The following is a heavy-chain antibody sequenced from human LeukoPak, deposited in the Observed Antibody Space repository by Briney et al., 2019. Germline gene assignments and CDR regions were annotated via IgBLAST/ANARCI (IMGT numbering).Heavy chain of an antibody. CDR2: IYYSGST. D-gene: IGHD6-19*01. J-gene: IGHJ6*02. CDR1: GGSISSGDYY. V-gene: IGHV4-30-4*01. CDR3: ARTIAVANNYYYYGLDV. Sequence: SQTLSLTCTVSGGSISSGDYYWSWIRQPPGKGLEWTGYIYYSGSTYYNPSLKSRVTISVDTSKNQFSLKLNSVTAADTAVYYCARTIAVANNYYYYGLDVWGQGTTVTVSS.